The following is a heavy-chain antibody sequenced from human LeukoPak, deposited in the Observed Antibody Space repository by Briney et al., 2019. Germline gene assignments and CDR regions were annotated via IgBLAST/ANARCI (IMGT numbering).Heavy chain of an antibody. J-gene: IGHJ3*02. D-gene: IGHD3-16*01. CDR3: ARVGRAVGGAFDI. CDR2: ISGSGGST. Sequence: GGSLRLSCAASGFTFSSYAMSWVRQAPGKGLEWVSAISGSGGSTYYADSVRGRFTISRDNSKNTLYLQMNSLRAEDTAVYYCARVGRAVGGAFDIWGQGTMVTVSS. V-gene: IGHV3-23*01. CDR1: GFTFSSYA.